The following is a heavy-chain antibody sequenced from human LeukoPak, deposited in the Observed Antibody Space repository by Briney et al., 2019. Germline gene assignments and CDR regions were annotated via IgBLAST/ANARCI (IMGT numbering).Heavy chain of an antibody. Sequence: LSLTCTVSGGSISSYYWSWIRQPPGKGLEWVSGISWNSGSIGYADSVKGRFTISRDNAKNSLYLQMNSLRAEDTALYYCAKDVAYSSSWYYFDYWGQGTLVTVSS. J-gene: IGHJ4*02. CDR2: ISWNSGSI. CDR3: AKDVAYSSSWYYFDY. V-gene: IGHV3-9*01. D-gene: IGHD6-13*01. CDR1: GGSISSYY.